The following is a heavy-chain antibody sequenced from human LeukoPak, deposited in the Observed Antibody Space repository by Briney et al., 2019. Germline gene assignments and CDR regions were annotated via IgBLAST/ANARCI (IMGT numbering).Heavy chain of an antibody. CDR3: VRKLTGTTYFDY. CDR2: IHSGGNTI. D-gene: IGHD1-1*01. V-gene: IGHV3-48*04. J-gene: IGHJ4*02. Sequence: GRSLRLSCAASGFTFSSYWMHWVRQAPGKGLEWVSYIHSGGNTIYYADSVKGRFTISRDYAKNSLYLQMNNLRAEDTAVYYCVRKLTGTTYFDYWGQGTLVTVSS. CDR1: GFTFSSYW.